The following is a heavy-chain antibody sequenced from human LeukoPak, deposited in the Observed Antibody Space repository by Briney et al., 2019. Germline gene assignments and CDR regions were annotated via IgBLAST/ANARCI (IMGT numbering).Heavy chain of an antibody. D-gene: IGHD3-22*01. J-gene: IGHJ1*01. CDR2: IKINGST. CDR3: ARAPSEIGGYYPEYFRH. Sequence: SLRLSCAASGFTFSSYWMHWGRQAPGKGLVWVSRIKINGSTNYAESVKGRFTISRDNAKNTVSLQMNSLRAEDTGVYYCARAPSEIGGYYPEYFRHWGQGTLVTDPS. V-gene: IGHV3-74*01. CDR1: GFTFSSYW.